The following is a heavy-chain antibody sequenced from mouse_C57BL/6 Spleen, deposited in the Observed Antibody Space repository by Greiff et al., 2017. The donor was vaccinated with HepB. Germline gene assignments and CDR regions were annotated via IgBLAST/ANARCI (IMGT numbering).Heavy chain of an antibody. D-gene: IGHD2-10*02. V-gene: IGHV3-6*01. CDR3: ARERYGNQFAY. J-gene: IGHJ3*01. Sequence: EVQLQQSGPGLVKPSQSLSLTCSVTGYSITSGYYWNWIRQFPGNKLEWMGYISYDGSNNYNPSLKNRISITRDTSKNQFFLKLNSVTTEDTATYYCARERYGNQFAYWGQGTLVTVSA. CDR2: ISYDGSN. CDR1: GYSITSGYY.